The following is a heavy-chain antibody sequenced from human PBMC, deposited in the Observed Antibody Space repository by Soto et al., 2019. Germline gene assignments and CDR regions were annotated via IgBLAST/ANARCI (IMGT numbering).Heavy chain of an antibody. CDR1: GGSISSGGYY. CDR3: ARSRGNGTDPHDFQP. Sequence: QVQLQESGPGLVKPSQTLSLTCTASGGSISSGGYYWIWMRQHPGTGLEWIGYIHYSGSTYYNPSLKSRVTRSVDTSNNQSALKLSSVTAADTAVYYCARSRGNGTDPHDFQPGGQGTLFTFSS. V-gene: IGHV4-31*03. D-gene: IGHD3-16*01. CDR2: IHYSGST. J-gene: IGHJ1*01.